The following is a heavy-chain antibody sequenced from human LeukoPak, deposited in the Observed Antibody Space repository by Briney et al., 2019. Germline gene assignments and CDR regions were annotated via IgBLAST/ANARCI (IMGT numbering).Heavy chain of an antibody. V-gene: IGHV3-7*01. CDR2: IKHDGSDK. CDR1: GFTFSSYL. J-gene: IGHJ4*02. D-gene: IGHD2-21*01. CDR3: ASFGISWRSSY. Sequence: GGSLRLSCAASGFTFSSYLMNWVRQAPGKGLEWVAYIKHDGSDKKYVDSVKGRFTISRDNVNNMLYLHMNSLRAEDTAVYYCASFGISWRSSYWGQGTLVTVSS.